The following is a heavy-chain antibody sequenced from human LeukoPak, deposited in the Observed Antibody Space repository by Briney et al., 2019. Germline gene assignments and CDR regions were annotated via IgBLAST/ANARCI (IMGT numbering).Heavy chain of an antibody. CDR3: AKAYSSGSFYYFDY. Sequence: GGSLRLSCAASGFTFTSYAMSWVRQAPGKGLEWVSAISGSGGSTYYADSVKGRFTISRDNSKNTLYLQTNSLRAEDTAVYYCAKAYSSGSFYYFDYWGQGTLVTVSS. CDR2: ISGSGGST. J-gene: IGHJ4*02. D-gene: IGHD6-19*01. CDR1: GFTFTSYA. V-gene: IGHV3-23*01.